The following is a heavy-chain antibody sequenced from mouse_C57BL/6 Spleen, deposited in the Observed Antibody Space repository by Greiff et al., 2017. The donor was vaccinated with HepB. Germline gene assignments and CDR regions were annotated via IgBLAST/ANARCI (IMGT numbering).Heavy chain of an antibody. D-gene: IGHD4-1*01. J-gene: IGHJ2*01. Sequence: VQLQQSGAELVKPGASVKLSCKASGYTFTEYTIHWVKQRSGQGLEWIGWFYPGRGSITYNEKFKDKSTLTEEKSYRTFDMELSRLRSEDSAVYVCARHEDLRMGREGDYCDYWGQGTTLTVSS. V-gene: IGHV1-62-2*01. CDR1: GYTFTEYT. CDR3: ARHEDLRMGREGDYCDY. CDR2: FYPGRGSI.